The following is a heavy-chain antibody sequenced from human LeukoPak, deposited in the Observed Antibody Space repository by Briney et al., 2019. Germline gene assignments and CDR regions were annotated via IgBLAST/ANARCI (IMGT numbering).Heavy chain of an antibody. CDR2: ISYDGSNK. CDR1: GFTFSSYA. J-gene: IGHJ4*02. CDR3: ARPYYYDSSGYHYYFDY. Sequence: GGSLRLSCAASGFTFSSYAMHWVRQAPGKGLEWVAVISYDGSNKYYADSVKGRFTISRDNSKNTLYLQMNSLRAEDTAVYYCARPYYYDSSGYHYYFDYWGQGTLVTVSS. V-gene: IGHV3-30*04. D-gene: IGHD3-22*01.